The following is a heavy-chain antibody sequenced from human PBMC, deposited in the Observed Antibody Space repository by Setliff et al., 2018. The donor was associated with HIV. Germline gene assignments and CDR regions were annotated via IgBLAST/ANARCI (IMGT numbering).Heavy chain of an antibody. Sequence: GGSLRLSCEASGFTFSTYSMSWVRQAPGKGLEWVSGINWNGGSTGYADSVRGRFTISRDNAKNSLYLQMNSLRVEDTAVYYCATDCAVVGGTGSLDSWGQGTLVTVSS. CDR3: ATDCAVVGGTGSLDS. CDR2: INWNGGST. D-gene: IGHD1-26*01. V-gene: IGHV3-20*04. CDR1: GFTFSTYS. J-gene: IGHJ4*02.